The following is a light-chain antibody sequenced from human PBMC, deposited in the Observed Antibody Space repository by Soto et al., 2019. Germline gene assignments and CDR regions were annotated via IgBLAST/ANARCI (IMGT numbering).Light chain of an antibody. J-gene: IGLJ2*01. CDR2: EVS. Sequence: QSALTQPASVSGSPGQSITISCTGTSSDVGVYNYVSWYQQHPGKAPKLIIYEVSNRPSGISNRFSGSKSGNTASLTISGLQAEDEADYSCSSYTSSSTRVFGGGTKLTVL. V-gene: IGLV2-14*01. CDR1: SSDVGVYNY. CDR3: SSYTSSSTRV.